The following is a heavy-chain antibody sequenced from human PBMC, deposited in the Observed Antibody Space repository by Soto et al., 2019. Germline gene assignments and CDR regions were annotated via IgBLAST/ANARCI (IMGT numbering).Heavy chain of an antibody. CDR2: INPSDGNT. V-gene: IGHV1-46*01. CDR1: GYTFTSYF. CDR3: VVPGVSSEGYGMDV. J-gene: IGHJ6*02. Sequence: ASVKVSCKASGYTFTSYFMHWVRQAPGQGLEWMGIINPSDGNTVYAQQFQGRVTMTTDTSTSTVYMELSSLRSEDTAVYYCVVPGVSSEGYGMDVWGQGTTVTVSS. D-gene: IGHD6-25*01.